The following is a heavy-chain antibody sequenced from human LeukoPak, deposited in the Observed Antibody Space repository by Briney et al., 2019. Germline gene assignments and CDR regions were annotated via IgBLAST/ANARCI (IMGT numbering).Heavy chain of an antibody. Sequence: GKSLRLSCAASGFTFNTYAIHWVRQAPGKGLEWVAVIWYDGSNKYYADSVRGRFTISRDNSKNTLYLQMNSLRADDTAIYYCVRDPSCSGGGCYYYGMDVWGQGTTVTVSS. J-gene: IGHJ6*02. CDR2: IWYDGSNK. CDR1: GFTFNTYA. CDR3: VRDPSCSGGGCYYYGMDV. D-gene: IGHD2-15*01. V-gene: IGHV3-33*01.